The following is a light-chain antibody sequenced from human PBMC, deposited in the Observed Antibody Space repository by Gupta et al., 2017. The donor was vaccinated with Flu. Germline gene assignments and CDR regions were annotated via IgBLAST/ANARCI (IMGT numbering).Light chain of an antibody. CDR3: QQDDNIHFT. CDR2: DAS. V-gene: IGKV1-33*01. Sequence: DIQMTQSPSSLSASVGDRVTITCQASQDISNSLYWYQQKPGKAPKVLIYDASRLQKGVPSRFSGSGSGTYFTFSISSLQPEDFATYYCQQDDNIHFTFGHGTTVEIK. J-gene: IGKJ1*01. CDR1: QDISNS.